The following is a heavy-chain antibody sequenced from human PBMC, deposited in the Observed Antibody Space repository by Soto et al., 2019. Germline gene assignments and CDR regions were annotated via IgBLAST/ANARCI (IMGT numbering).Heavy chain of an antibody. Sequence: EVQLVESGGDLIQPGGSLRLSCAASGFTVTNSYMAWDRQAPGKGLEWVSVVYTSGRTYHADSVKGRFTVSRDISTNMFFLQMNKLSAEDMATYYCAIAGFERLYFDQWGRGTLVIVSS. CDR1: GFTVTNSY. D-gene: IGHD1-1*01. J-gene: IGHJ4*02. CDR3: AIAGFERLYFDQ. V-gene: IGHV3-53*01. CDR2: VYTSGRT.